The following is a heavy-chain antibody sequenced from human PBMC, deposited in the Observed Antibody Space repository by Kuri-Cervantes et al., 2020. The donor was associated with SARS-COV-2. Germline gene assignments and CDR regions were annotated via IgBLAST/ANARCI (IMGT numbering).Heavy chain of an antibody. CDR2: ISAYNGNT. V-gene: IGHV1-18*04. D-gene: IGHD4-17*01. Sequence: ASVKVSCKASGYTFTSYGISWVRQAPGQGLEWMGWISAYNGNTNYAQKLQGRVTMATDTSTSTAYMELRSLRSDDTAVYYCARDLHYGDYYYYGMDVWGQGTTVTVSS. CDR1: GYTFTSYG. CDR3: ARDLHYGDYYYYGMDV. J-gene: IGHJ6*02.